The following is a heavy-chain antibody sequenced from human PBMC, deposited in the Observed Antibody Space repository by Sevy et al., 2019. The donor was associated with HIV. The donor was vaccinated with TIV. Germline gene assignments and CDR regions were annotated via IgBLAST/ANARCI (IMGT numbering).Heavy chain of an antibody. J-gene: IGHJ4*02. CDR1: GFTFSSYG. CDR2: ISYDGSNK. CDR3: AKDEVGYSGYDGGGYFDY. D-gene: IGHD5-12*01. Sequence: GGSLRLSCAASGFTFSSYGMHWVRQAPGKGLEWVAVISYDGSNKYYADSVKGRFTISRDNSKNTLYLQMNSLRAEDTAVYYCAKDEVGYSGYDGGGYFDYWGQGTLVTVSS. V-gene: IGHV3-30*18.